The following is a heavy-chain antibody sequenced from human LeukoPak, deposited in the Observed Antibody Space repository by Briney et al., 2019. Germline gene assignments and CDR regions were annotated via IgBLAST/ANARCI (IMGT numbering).Heavy chain of an antibody. CDR3: ARDRGWSTSYYYYYGMDV. V-gene: IGHV3-53*01. D-gene: IGHD6-19*01. CDR2: IYSGGST. CDR1: GFTVSSNY. Sequence: GGSLRLSCAASGFTVSSNYMSWVRQAPGKGLEWVSVIYSGGSTYYADSVKGRFTISRDNSKNTLYLQMNSLRAEDTAVYYCARDRGWSTSYYYYYGMDVWGQGTTVTVSS. J-gene: IGHJ6*02.